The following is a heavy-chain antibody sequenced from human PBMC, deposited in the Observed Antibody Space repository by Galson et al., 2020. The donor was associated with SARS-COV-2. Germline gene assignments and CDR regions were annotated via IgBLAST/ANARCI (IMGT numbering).Heavy chain of an antibody. CDR2: IRSKANSYAT. Sequence: GESLKISCAAFGFTFSDSAMHRVRQASGKGLEWVGRIRSKANSYATAYAASVKGRFTISRDDSKNMAYLQMNSLKTDDTDVYYCTRVPPYGSSFCDAFDIWSQGTMVSVSS. D-gene: IGHD6-6*01. CDR1: GFTFSDSA. J-gene: IGHJ3*02. CDR3: TRVPPYGSSFCDAFDI. V-gene: IGHV3-73*01.